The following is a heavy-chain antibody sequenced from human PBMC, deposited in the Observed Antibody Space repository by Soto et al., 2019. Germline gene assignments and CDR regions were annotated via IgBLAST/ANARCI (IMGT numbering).Heavy chain of an antibody. Sequence: PSETLSLTCTVSGGSISSGGSYWSWIRQHPGKGLEWIGYIYYIGSTYYNPSLKSRVTISVDTSKNQFSLKLSSVTAADTAVYYCARTSYDSSGTAADPWGQGTLVTVSS. J-gene: IGHJ5*02. D-gene: IGHD3-22*01. V-gene: IGHV4-31*03. CDR1: GGSISSGGSY. CDR2: IYYIGST. CDR3: ARTSYDSSGTAADP.